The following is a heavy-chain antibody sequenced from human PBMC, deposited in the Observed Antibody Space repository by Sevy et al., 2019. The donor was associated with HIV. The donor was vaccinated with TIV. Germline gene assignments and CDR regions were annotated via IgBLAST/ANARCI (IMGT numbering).Heavy chain of an antibody. J-gene: IGHJ4*02. CDR3: ARHGGYSLHYFDY. CDR2: IYYSGST. D-gene: IGHD3-10*01. Sequence: SETLSLTCTVSGGSISSYFWSWIRQPPGKGLEWIGYIYYSGSTNYNPSLKSRVTISVDTSKNQFSLKLNSVTAADTAVYYCARHGGYSLHYFDYWGQGTLVTVSS. V-gene: IGHV4-59*01. CDR1: GGSISSYF.